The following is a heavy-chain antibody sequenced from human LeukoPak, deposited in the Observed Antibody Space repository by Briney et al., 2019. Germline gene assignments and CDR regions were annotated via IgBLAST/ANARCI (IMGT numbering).Heavy chain of an antibody. J-gene: IGHJ4*02. CDR1: GFTVSSNY. CDR2: IYSGGST. D-gene: IGHD6-13*01. Sequence: GGSLRLSCAASGFTVSSNYMSWVRQAPGKGLEWVSVIYSGGSTYYADSVKGRFTISRDNSKNTLSLQMNSLRAEDTAVYYCARGRPGYFFDYWGQGTLVTVSS. V-gene: IGHV3-53*01. CDR3: ARGRPGYFFDY.